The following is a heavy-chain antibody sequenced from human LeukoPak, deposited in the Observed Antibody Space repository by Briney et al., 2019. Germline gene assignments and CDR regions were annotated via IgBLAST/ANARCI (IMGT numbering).Heavy chain of an antibody. CDR2: IIPIFGTA. D-gene: IGHD6-13*01. V-gene: IGHV1-69*01. CDR3: ARVTAAVLPYYYYYMDV. J-gene: IGHJ6*03. CDR1: GGTFSSYA. Sequence: ASVKVSCKASGGTFSSYAISWVRQAPGQGLEWMGGIIPIFGTANYAQKFQGRVTITADESTSTAYMELSSLRSDDTAVYYCARVTAAVLPYYYYYMDVWGKGTTVTVSS.